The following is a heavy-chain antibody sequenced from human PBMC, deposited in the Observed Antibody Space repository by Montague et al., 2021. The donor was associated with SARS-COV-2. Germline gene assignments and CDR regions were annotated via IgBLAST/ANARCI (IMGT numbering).Heavy chain of an antibody. Sequence: SETLSLTCTVSGGSISSSSYYWGWIRQPPGKGLEWIGSIYYSGSTYYXPSLKSRVTISVDTSKNQFSLKLSSVTAADTAVYYCARFYRVLPAACFDYWGQGTLVTVSS. D-gene: IGHD2-2*01. CDR1: GGSISSSSYY. CDR2: IYYSGST. V-gene: IGHV4-39*01. CDR3: ARFYRVLPAACFDY. J-gene: IGHJ4*02.